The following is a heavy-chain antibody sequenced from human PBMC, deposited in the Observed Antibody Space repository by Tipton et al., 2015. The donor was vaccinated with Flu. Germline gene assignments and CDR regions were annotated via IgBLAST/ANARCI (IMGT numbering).Heavy chain of an antibody. D-gene: IGHD3-22*01. CDR1: GGSISSYY. Sequence: TLSLTCTVSGGSISSYYWSWIRQPPGKGLEWIGYIYYSGSTNYNPSLKSRVTISVDTSKNQFSLKLSSVTAADTAVYYCARSYYYDSSGQHYWGQGTLVTVSS. CDR3: ARSYYYDSSGQHY. J-gene: IGHJ4*02. V-gene: IGHV4-59*01. CDR2: IYYSGST.